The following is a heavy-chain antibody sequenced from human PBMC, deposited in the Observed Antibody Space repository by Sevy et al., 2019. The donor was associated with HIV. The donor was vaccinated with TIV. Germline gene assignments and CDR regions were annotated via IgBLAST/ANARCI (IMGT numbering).Heavy chain of an antibody. Sequence: GGSLRLSCAASGFTFSSYVMHWVRQAPGKGLEWVALIWYDGTIKYYADSVKGRFTISRDKSRTTFYLQLNTLRNDDTAVYFCATLFVMDVWGQGTTVTVSS. CDR3: ATLFVMDV. CDR1: GFTFSSYV. J-gene: IGHJ6*02. CDR2: IWYDGTIK. V-gene: IGHV3-30*02.